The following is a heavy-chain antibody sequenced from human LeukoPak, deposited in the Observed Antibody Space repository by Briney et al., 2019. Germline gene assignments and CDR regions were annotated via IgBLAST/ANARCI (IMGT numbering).Heavy chain of an antibody. CDR2: IYYSGST. D-gene: IGHD3-9*01. CDR3: ARDPTLVDWPYYYYGMDV. CDR1: GGSISSSSYY. Sequence: PSETLSLTCTVSGGSISSSSYYWGWIRQPPGKGLEWIGSIYYSGSTYYNPSPKSRVTISVDTSKNQFSLKLSSVTAADTAVYYCARDPTLVDWPYYYYGMDVWGQGTTVTVSS. V-gene: IGHV4-39*07. J-gene: IGHJ6*02.